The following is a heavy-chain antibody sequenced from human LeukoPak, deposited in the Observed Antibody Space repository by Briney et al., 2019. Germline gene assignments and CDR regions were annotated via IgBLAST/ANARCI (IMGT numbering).Heavy chain of an antibody. CDR1: GFTFSTYA. J-gene: IGHJ4*02. CDR3: AEARGYSSGWSYLNFDY. D-gene: IGHD6-19*01. CDR2: ISGSGGST. V-gene: IGHV3-23*01. Sequence: GGSLRLSCAASGFTFSTYAMSWVRQAPGKGLEWVSLISGSGGSTDYADSVKGRFTISRDTSKNTLYLHMNSLRAEDTAVYYCAEARGYSSGWSYLNFDYWGQGTLVTVSS.